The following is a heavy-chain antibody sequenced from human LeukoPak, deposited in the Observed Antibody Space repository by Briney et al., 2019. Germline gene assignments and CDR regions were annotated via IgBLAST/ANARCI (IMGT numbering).Heavy chain of an antibody. Sequence: PGGSLRLSCAASGFTFSSYAMHWVRQAPGKGLEWVAVISYDGSNKYYADSVKGRFTISRDNSKNTLYLQMNSLRAEDTAVYYCAKYQGIAAESGYYGMDVWGQGTTVTVPS. J-gene: IGHJ6*02. CDR3: AKYQGIAAESGYYGMDV. D-gene: IGHD6-13*01. V-gene: IGHV3-30-3*02. CDR1: GFTFSSYA. CDR2: ISYDGSNK.